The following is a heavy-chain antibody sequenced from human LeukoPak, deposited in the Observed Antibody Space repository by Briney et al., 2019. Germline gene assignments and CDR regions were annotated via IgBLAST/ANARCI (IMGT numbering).Heavy chain of an antibody. Sequence: SVKVSCKASGGTFSSYAISWVQQAPGQGLEWMGRIIPIFGTANYAQKFQGRVTITTDESTSTAYMELSSLRSEDTAVYYCARGDYGGNSDRWGPLSGLNWFDPWGQGTLVTVSS. CDR1: GGTFSSYA. D-gene: IGHD4-23*01. J-gene: IGHJ5*02. CDR3: ARGDYGGNSDRWGPLSGLNWFDP. V-gene: IGHV1-69*05. CDR2: IIPIFGTA.